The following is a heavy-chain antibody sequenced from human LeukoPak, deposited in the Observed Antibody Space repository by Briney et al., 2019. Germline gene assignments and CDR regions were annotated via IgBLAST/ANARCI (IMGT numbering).Heavy chain of an antibody. CDR2: IYYTGST. CDR3: ARLSKGRFFDYIFDY. Sequence: SETLSLTCTVSGGSISSYYWSWIRQPPGKGLEWIANIYYTGSTYSNPSLRSRVTMSVDTSKNQFSLKMNSVTAADTAVYYCARLSKGRFFDYIFDYWGQGTLVTVSS. J-gene: IGHJ4*02. D-gene: IGHD3-9*01. CDR1: GGSISSYY. V-gene: IGHV4-59*04.